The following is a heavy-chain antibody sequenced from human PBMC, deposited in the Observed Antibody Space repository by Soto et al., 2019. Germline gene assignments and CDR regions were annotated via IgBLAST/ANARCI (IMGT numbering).Heavy chain of an antibody. CDR1: RFTFSTYS. D-gene: IGHD2-2*01. V-gene: IGHV3-30*18. CDR2: ISYDASNK. Sequence: GGSLRLSCAASRFTFSTYSMHWVRQAPCKGLEWLAVISYDASNKYYADSVTGRFNISRDNSKNTLYLKMNSLRAEDTAVYYCAKDLSPAAKFYYQVVDVWGRRTTVAVSS. CDR3: AKDLSPAAKFYYQVVDV. J-gene: IGHJ6*02.